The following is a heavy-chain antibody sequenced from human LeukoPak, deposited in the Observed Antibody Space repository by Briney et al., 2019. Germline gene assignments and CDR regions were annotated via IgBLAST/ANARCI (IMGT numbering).Heavy chain of an antibody. D-gene: IGHD5-18*01. CDR3: ARGGYGYPFDY. J-gene: IGHJ4*02. V-gene: IGHV1-69*10. Sequence: GASVTVSYKASGGTFNSYTISWVRQAPGQGVEWMGRIIPILGIANYAQKFQGRVTITADKSTSTAYMELSSLRSEDTAVYYCARGGYGYPFDYWGQGTLVTVSS. CDR2: IIPILGIA. CDR1: GGTFNSYT.